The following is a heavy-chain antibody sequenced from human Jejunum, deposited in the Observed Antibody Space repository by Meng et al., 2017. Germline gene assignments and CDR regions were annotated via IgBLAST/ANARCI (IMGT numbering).Heavy chain of an antibody. D-gene: IGHD3-16*01. CDR3: ARQGGYDYFDDGFDV. CDR1: GGSFNSQG. V-gene: IGHV1-69*10. J-gene: IGHJ3*01. Sequence: SVKVSCKASGGSFNSQGIIWVRQAPGQGLVWMGRIIPVLRTTDYAQKLQGRVTISTDTSTGTAYMELSSLTSEDTAVYYCARQGGYDYFDDGFDVWGQGTMVTVSS. CDR2: IIPVLRTT.